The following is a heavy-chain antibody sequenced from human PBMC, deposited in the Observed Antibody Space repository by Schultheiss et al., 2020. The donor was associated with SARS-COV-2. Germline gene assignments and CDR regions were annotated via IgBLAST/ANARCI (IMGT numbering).Heavy chain of an antibody. V-gene: IGHV4-34*01. J-gene: IGHJ1*01. CDR1: GGSFSGYY. CDR3: ARANDLNLQH. CDR2: INHSGST. Sequence: SETLSLTCAVYGGSFSGYYWSWIRQPPGKGLEWIGEINHSGSTNYNPSLKSRVTISVDTSKNQFSLKLSSVTAADTAVYYCARANDLNLQHWGQGTLVTVSS.